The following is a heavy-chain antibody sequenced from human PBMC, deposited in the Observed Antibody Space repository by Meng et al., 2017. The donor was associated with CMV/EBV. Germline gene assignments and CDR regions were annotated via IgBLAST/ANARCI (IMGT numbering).Heavy chain of an antibody. CDR1: GYTFTGYY. CDR2: INPNSGGT. V-gene: IGHV1-2*02. J-gene: IGHJ6*02. CDR3: ARHRPHYYYGMDV. Sequence: ASVKVSCKASGYTFTGYYMHWVRQAPGQGLEWMGWINPNSGGTNYATKFQGRVTMTRDTSISTAYREMSRLRSDDTAVYYCARHRPHYYYGMDVWGQGTTVTVSS.